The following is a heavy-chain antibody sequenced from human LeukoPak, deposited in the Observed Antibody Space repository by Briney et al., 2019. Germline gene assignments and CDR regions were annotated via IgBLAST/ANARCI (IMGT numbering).Heavy chain of an antibody. CDR3: ARWNGDYGYYYYGMDV. CDR2: ISSSGSTI. J-gene: IGHJ6*02. CDR1: GFTFSDYY. V-gene: IGHV3-11*01. D-gene: IGHD4-17*01. Sequence: PGGSLRLSCAASGFTFSDYYMSWIRQAPGKGLEWVSYISSSGSTIYYADSMKGRFTISRDNAKNSLYLQMNSLRAEDTAVYYCARWNGDYGYYYYGMDVWGQGTTVTVSS.